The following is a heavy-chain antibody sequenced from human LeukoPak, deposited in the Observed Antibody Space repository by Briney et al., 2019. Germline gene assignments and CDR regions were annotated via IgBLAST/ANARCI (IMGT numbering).Heavy chain of an antibody. D-gene: IGHD3-16*01. J-gene: IGHJ6*02. CDR3: ARGGGLDV. CDR2: INHNGNVN. CDR1: GFTVDSNY. Sequence: GGSLRLSCAASGFTVDSNYLSWVRQAPGKGLEWVASINHNGNVNYYVDSVKGRFTISRDNAKNSLYLQMSNLRAEDTAVYFCARGGGLDVWGQGATVTVSS. V-gene: IGHV3-7*03.